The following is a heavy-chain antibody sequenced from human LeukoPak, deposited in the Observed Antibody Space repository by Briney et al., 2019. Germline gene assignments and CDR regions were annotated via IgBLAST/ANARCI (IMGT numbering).Heavy chain of an antibody. CDR1: GFTFSSYC. CDR3: ARVVVVTAILSIGSGEYYFDY. CDR2: ISSSSSYI. Sequence: GGSLRLSCAASGFTFSSYCMNWVRHAPGKGLEWVSSISSSSSYIFYADSVRGRFTISRDNAKNSLYLQMNSLRAEDTAVCHCARVVVVTAILSIGSGEYYFDYWGQGTLVTVSS. J-gene: IGHJ4*02. D-gene: IGHD2-21*02. V-gene: IGHV3-21*01.